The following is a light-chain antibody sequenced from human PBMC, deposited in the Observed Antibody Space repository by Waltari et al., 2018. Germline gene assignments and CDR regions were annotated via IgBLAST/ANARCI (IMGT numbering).Light chain of an antibody. V-gene: IGLV2-14*01. CDR3: SSSTSSSTRVV. Sequence: QSALTQPASVSGSPGQSITISCTGTSSDVGGYNYVSWYQQHPGQAPKLRIYEVSTRPSGVSTRFSGSKSGHTAALPISGLHSEDEADDYCSSSTSSSTRVVFGGGTKLTVL. CDR1: SSDVGGYNY. CDR2: EVS. J-gene: IGLJ2*01.